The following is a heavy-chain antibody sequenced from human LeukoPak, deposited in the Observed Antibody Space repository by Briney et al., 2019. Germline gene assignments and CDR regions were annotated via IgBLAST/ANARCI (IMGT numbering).Heavy chain of an antibody. J-gene: IGHJ4*02. V-gene: IGHV3-23*01. CDR1: GFTFSSYA. D-gene: IGHD5-18*01. CDR2: ISGSGGST. Sequence: QSGGSLRLSCAASGFTFSSYAMSWVRQAPGKGLEWVSAISGSGGSTYYADSVKGRFTISRDNAKNSLYLQMNSLRAEDTAVYYCARDGSDSYGYSRFEYWGQGTLVTVSS. CDR3: ARDGSDSYGYSRFEY.